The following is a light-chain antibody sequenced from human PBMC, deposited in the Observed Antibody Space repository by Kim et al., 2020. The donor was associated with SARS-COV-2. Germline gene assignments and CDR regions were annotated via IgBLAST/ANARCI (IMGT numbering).Light chain of an antibody. CDR2: AAS. CDR3: QQSNSYPFT. CDR1: QDISSW. Sequence: DIQMTQSPSSVSASVGDRVTITCRASQDISSWLAWYQRKPGKAPKLLIYAASSLQSGVPSRFSVSGSGTDFTLTISSLQPEDFATYYCQQSNSYPFTFGPGTKVDIK. J-gene: IGKJ3*01. V-gene: IGKV1D-12*01.